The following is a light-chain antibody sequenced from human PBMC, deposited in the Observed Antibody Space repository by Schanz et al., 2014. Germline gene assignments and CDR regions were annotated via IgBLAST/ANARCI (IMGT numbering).Light chain of an antibody. CDR3: QQYGSSPYT. Sequence: EIVLTQSPATLSLSPGDRATLSCRASQSVSSFLAWYQQKPGQAPRLLIYGASSRATGIPDRFSGSGSGTDFNLTISRLEPEDFAVYYCQQYGSSPYTFGQGTKLEIK. CDR2: GAS. CDR1: QSVSSF. J-gene: IGKJ2*01. V-gene: IGKV3-20*01.